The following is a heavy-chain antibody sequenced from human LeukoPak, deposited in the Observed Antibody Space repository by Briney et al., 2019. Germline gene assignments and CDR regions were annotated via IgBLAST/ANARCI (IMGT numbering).Heavy chain of an antibody. V-gene: IGHV3-7*01. J-gene: IGHJ4*02. CDR3: ARGYSSSWFFGY. Sequence: GGSLRLSCATSGFTFTSYWMSWIRQAPGQGLAWVANIKQDGREKDYVDSVKGRFTISRDNANNSLYLQMNSLRAEDTAVYYCARGYSSSWFFGYWGQGALVTVSS. D-gene: IGHD6-13*01. CDR1: GFTFTSYW. CDR2: IKQDGREK.